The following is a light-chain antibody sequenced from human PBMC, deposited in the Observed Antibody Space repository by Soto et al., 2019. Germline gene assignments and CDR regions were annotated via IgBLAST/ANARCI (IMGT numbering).Light chain of an antibody. V-gene: IGKV3-20*01. Sequence: DIVLTQSPATLSLSPGERATLSCRASQSVRSFLAWYQQKPGQAPRLLIYGASSRATGIPDRFSGSGSGTDFTLTISRLEPEDFAVYYCQQYGSSPGTFGQGTKVDIK. CDR2: GAS. CDR1: QSVRSF. J-gene: IGKJ1*01. CDR3: QQYGSSPGT.